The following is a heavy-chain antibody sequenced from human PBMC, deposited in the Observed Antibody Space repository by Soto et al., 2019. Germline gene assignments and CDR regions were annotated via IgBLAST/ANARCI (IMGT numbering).Heavy chain of an antibody. Sequence: PGGSLRLSCAASGFTFSSYAMSWVRQAPGKGLEWVSTIAYTGVTTYYADSVKGRFTMSRDNSKNTLHLQMNSLRAEDTAVYYCAKDRNYYGSGASTWLDPWGQGTLVTVSS. J-gene: IGHJ5*02. D-gene: IGHD3-10*01. CDR3: AKDRNYYGSGASTWLDP. V-gene: IGHV3-23*01. CDR2: IAYTGVTT. CDR1: GFTFSSYA.